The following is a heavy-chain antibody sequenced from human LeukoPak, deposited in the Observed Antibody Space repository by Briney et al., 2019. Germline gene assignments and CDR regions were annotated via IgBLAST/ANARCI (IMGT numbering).Heavy chain of an antibody. CDR1: GFTFSSYS. CDR3: ARDEDYGDVDYFDY. D-gene: IGHD4-17*01. J-gene: IGHJ4*02. CDR2: ISSSSSTI. V-gene: IGHV3-48*04. Sequence: GSLRLSCAASGFTFSSYSMNWVRQAPGKGLEWVSYISSSSSTIYYADSVKGRFTISRDNAKNSLYLQMNSLRAEDTAVYYCARDEDYGDVDYFDYWGQGTLVTVSS.